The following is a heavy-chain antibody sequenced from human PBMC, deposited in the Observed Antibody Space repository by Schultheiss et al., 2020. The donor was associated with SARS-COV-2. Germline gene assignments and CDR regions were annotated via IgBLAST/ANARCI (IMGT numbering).Heavy chain of an antibody. D-gene: IGHD2-21*01. J-gene: IGHJ5*02. CDR3: AKETTMIGVPLFDP. Sequence: GESLKISCAASGFTVSSNYMSWVRQAPGKGLEWVSAISGSGGSTYYADSVKGRFTISRDNSKNTLYLQMNSLRAEDTAVYYCAKETTMIGVPLFDPWGQGTRVTVS. V-gene: IGHV3-23*01. CDR2: ISGSGGST. CDR1: GFTVSSNY.